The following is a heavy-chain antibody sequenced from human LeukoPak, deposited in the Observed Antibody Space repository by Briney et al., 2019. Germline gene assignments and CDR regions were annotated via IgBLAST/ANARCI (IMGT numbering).Heavy chain of an antibody. CDR2: ISGSGGTI. J-gene: IGHJ4*02. CDR3: AKGIVVVPATPSLLDY. Sequence: GGSLRLSCAASGFIFSSYAMSWVRQAPGKGLEWVSAISGSGGTIYYADSVKGRFTISRDNSKNTLYLQMNSLRDEDTAVYFCAKGIVVVPATPSLLDYWGQGTLVTVSS. D-gene: IGHD2-2*01. V-gene: IGHV3-23*01. CDR1: GFIFSSYA.